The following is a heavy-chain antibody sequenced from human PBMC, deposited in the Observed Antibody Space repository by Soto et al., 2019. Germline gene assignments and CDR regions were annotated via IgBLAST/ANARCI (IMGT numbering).Heavy chain of an antibody. V-gene: IGHV4-59*01. CDR1: GGSISSYY. CDR3: ARAPAPYYYYGMDV. J-gene: IGHJ6*02. Sequence: PSETLSLTCTVSGGSISSYYWSWIRQPPGKGLEWIGYIYYSGSTNYNPSLKSRVTISVDTSKNQFSLKLSSVTAADTAVYYCARAPAPYYYYGMDVWGQGTTVTVSS. CDR2: IYYSGST.